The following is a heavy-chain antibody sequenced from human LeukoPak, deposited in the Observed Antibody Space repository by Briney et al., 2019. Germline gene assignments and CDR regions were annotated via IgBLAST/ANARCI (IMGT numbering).Heavy chain of an antibody. CDR2: INDNGGGT. D-gene: IGHD6-6*01. Sequence: GGSLRLSCAVSGFTFSSYAMSWVRQAPGKGLEWVSDINDNGGGTFYADSVKGRFTVSRDDSKNTLYMQMNSLRGGDTAVYYCAKKLGSSPGDFFDSWGQGTLVTVSS. V-gene: IGHV3-23*01. CDR1: GFTFSSYA. CDR3: AKKLGSSPGDFFDS. J-gene: IGHJ4*02.